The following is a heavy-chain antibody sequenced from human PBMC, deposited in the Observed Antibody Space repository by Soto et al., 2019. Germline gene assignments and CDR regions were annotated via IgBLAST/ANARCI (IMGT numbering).Heavy chain of an antibody. CDR1: GFTFSSYG. CDR2: ISYDGSNK. D-gene: IGHD3-22*01. V-gene: IGHV3-30*03. J-gene: IGHJ4*02. Sequence: QVQLVESGGGVVQPGRSLRLSCAASGFTFSSYGMHWVRQAPGKGLQWVAVISYDGSNKYYADSVKGRFTISKDSSKNALFVQKNSWRAEDTAVYYCVGGYYCGDYWGQGALVTVSS. CDR3: VGGYYCGDY.